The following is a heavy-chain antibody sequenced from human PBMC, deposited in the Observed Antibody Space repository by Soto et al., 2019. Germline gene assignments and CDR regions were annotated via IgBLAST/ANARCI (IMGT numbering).Heavy chain of an antibody. D-gene: IGHD6-13*01. J-gene: IGHJ6*02. CDR1: GFTFSSYW. Sequence: EVQLVESGGGLVQPGGSLRLSCVDSGFTFSSYWMSWVRQAPVKGLEWVGNIKQDGSEENYVDSVKGRFTISRDNAKNSMYLQMNSLRAEDTAVYYCARIAASCRVWDVWGQGTTVVVSS. V-gene: IGHV3-7*01. CDR2: IKQDGSEE. CDR3: ARIAASCRVWDV.